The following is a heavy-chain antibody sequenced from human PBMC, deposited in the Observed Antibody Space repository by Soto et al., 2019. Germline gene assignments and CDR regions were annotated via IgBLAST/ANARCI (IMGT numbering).Heavy chain of an antibody. CDR2: VHHTGNT. V-gene: IGHV4-59*01. J-gene: IGHJ4*02. D-gene: IGHD3-10*01. Sequence: SETLSLTCTVSGDSIRDSFWSWVRQPPGKGLEWIGLVHHTGNTNYNPSLETRVTMLMDASANHFSLTLTSVTPADAAIYYCARGREDHVDYHFGHLFDSWGQGTLVTVSS. CDR3: ARGREDHVDYHFGHLFDS. CDR1: GDSIRDSF.